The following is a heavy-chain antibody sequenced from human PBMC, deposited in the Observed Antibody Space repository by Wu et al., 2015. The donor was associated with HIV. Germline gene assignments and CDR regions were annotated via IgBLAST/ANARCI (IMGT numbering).Heavy chain of an antibody. Sequence: QVHLLQSGAEVKKPGSSVRVSCKASGATFSSYALSWVRQAPGQGLEWMGRLIPMYGTADYAQRFQGRVMITADVSTSTAYMVVSSLRSDDTAVYYCAGGGGRTSMDPFDFWGQGTLVTVSS. D-gene: IGHD5-18*01. CDR1: GATFSSYA. V-gene: IGHV1-69*13. J-gene: IGHJ4*02. CDR3: AGGGGRTSMDPFDF. CDR2: LIPMYGTA.